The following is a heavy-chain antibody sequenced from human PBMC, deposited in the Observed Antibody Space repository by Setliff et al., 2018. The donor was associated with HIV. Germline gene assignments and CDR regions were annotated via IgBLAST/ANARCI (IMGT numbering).Heavy chain of an antibody. D-gene: IGHD3-3*01. CDR2: IKQDGSDM. J-gene: IGHJ4*02. Sequence: PGGSLRLSCVASGLPFYNYWMTWLRRAPGRGLEWVANIKQDGSDMHYIESVKGRFTISRDNAKNSLSLQMNSLRAEDTAVYYCARDRGDSYYDFWSNYAHFDYWGQGTLVTVSS. CDR3: ARDRGDSYYDFWSNYAHFDY. CDR1: GLPFYNYW. V-gene: IGHV3-7*01.